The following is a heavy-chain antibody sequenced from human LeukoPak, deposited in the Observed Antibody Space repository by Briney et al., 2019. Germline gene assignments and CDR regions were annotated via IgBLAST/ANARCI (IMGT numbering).Heavy chain of an antibody. CDR1: GFTVCSNS. CDR2: IYSDNT. CDR3: AKIQEWFGDAFDI. Sequence: GGSLRLYCTVSGFTVCSNSMSWVRQAPGQGLEWVSFIYSDNTHYSDSVKGRFTISRDNSKNTLYLQMNSLRAEDTAVYYCAKIQEWFGDAFDIWGQGTMVTVSS. J-gene: IGHJ3*02. D-gene: IGHD5-18*01. V-gene: IGHV3-66*03.